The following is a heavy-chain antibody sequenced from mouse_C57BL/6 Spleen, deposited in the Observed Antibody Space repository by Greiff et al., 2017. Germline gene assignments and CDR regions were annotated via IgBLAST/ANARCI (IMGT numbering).Heavy chain of an antibody. J-gene: IGHJ2*01. CDR1: GYTFTSYW. V-gene: IGHV1-55*01. D-gene: IGHD1-1*01. Sequence: QVQLQQPGAELVKPGASVKMSCKASGYTFTSYWITWVKQRPGQGLEWIGDLYPGSGSTNYNEKFKSKATLTVDTSSSTAYMQLSSLTSEGSAVYYCARSGDDGSRLYYFDYWGQGTTLTVSS. CDR2: LYPGSGST. CDR3: ARSGDDGSRLYYFDY.